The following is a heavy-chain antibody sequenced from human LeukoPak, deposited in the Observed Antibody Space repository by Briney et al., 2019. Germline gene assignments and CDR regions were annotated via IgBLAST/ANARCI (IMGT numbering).Heavy chain of an antibody. Sequence: GGSLRLSCAASGFTFSSYGMHWVRQAPGKELEWVAVISYDGSNKYYADSVKGRFTISRDNSKNTLYLQMNSLRAEDTAVYYCAKVSGAYYYDSSGYNDYWGRGTLVTVSS. CDR1: GFTFSSYG. V-gene: IGHV3-30*18. D-gene: IGHD3-22*01. CDR2: ISYDGSNK. CDR3: AKVSGAYYYDSSGYNDY. J-gene: IGHJ4*02.